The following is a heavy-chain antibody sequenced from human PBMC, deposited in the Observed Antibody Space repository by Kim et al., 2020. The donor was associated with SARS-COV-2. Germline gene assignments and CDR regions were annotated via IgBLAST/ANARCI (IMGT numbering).Heavy chain of an antibody. CDR3: ARGERSYPYYDFWSGSNFDY. Sequence: GESLKISCKGSGYSFTSYWIGWVRQMPGKGLEWMGIIYPGDSDTRYSPSFQGQVTISADKSISTAYLQWSSLKASDTAMYYCARGERSYPYYDFWSGSNFDYWGQGTLVTVSS. J-gene: IGHJ4*02. CDR2: IYPGDSDT. V-gene: IGHV5-51*01. D-gene: IGHD3-3*01. CDR1: GYSFTSYW.